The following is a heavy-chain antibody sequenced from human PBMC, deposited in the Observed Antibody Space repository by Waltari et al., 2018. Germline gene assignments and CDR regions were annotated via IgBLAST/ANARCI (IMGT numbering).Heavy chain of an antibody. CDR2: MNPNSGNT. J-gene: IGHJ4*02. CDR3: ASHSRIVVVVAATPPFDY. Sequence: QVQLVQSGAEVKKPGASVKVSCKASGYTFTSYDINWVRQATGQGLEWMGWMNPNSGNTGYAQKFQGRVTMTRNTSIPTVYMELSSLRSEDTAVYYCASHSRIVVVVAATPPFDYWGQGTLVTVSS. V-gene: IGHV1-8*01. CDR1: GYTFTSYD. D-gene: IGHD2-15*01.